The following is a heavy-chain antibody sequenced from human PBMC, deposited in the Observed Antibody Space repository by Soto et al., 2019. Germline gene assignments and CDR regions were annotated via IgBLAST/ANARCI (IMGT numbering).Heavy chain of an antibody. J-gene: IGHJ6*02. CDR1: GYTFTSYD. V-gene: IGHV1-8*01. D-gene: IGHD1-26*01. CDR3: ASDAAIVGATYGGMDV. CDR2: MNPNSGNT. Sequence: VKVSCKASGYTFTSYDINWVRQATGQGLEWMGWMNPNSGNTGYAQKFQGRVTMTRNTSISTAYMELSSLRSEDTAVYYCASDAAIVGATYGGMDVWGQGTTVTVSS.